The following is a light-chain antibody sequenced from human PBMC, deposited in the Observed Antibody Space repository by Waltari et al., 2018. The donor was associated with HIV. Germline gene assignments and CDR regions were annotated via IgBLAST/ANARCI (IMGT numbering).Light chain of an antibody. V-gene: IGLV1-47*01. Sequence: QSVLTQPPSASGAPGQRVTISCSGSTSNIGVRFVYWYQQLPGAAPKPLLYRNERRPSGGPDRFSGSKSGTSAALTTSGLRSEDEADYFCASWDDNPRTYVLFGGGTKLTVL. CDR1: TSNIGVRF. CDR2: RNE. CDR3: ASWDDNPRTYVL. J-gene: IGLJ2*01.